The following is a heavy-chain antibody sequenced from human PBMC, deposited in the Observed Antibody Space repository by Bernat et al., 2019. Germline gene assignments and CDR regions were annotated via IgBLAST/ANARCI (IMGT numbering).Heavy chain of an antibody. J-gene: IGHJ6*03. Sequence: QLQLQESGPGLVKPSETLSLTCTVSGGSISSSSYYWGWIRQPPGKGLEWSGSIYYSGSTYYNPSLKSRVTISVDTSKNQFSLKLSSVTAADTAVYYCARLHCSSTSCYVTGYYYYYYMDVWGKGTTVTVSS. CDR2: IYYSGST. D-gene: IGHD2-2*01. CDR1: GGSISSSSYY. CDR3: ARLHCSSTSCYVTGYYYYYYMDV. V-gene: IGHV4-39*01.